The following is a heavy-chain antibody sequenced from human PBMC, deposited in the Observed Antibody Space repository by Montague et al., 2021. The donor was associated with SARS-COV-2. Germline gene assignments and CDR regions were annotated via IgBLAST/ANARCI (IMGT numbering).Heavy chain of an antibody. CDR3: ARAVYTGGWYGVNYFDY. CDR2: IYTSGST. V-gene: IGHV4-61*02. Sequence: TLSLTCTVSGGSISSGSYYWGWIRQPAGKGLEWIGRIYTSGSTNYNPSLKSRVTISIDTSKKQFSLKLSSVTAADTAVYYCARAVYTGGWYGVNYFDYWGQGTLVTVSS. J-gene: IGHJ4*02. D-gene: IGHD6-19*01. CDR1: GGSISSGSYY.